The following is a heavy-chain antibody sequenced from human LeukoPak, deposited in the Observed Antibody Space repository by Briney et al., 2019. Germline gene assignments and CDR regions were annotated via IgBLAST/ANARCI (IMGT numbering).Heavy chain of an antibody. V-gene: IGHV3-23*01. CDR3: AKGLSGWYGGDYFDY. CDR1: GFTFSSYA. CDR2: ISGSGGST. J-gene: IGHJ4*02. Sequence: GGSLRLSCAASGFTFSSYAMSWVRQAPGKGLEWVSAISGSGGSTYYADSVKGRFTISRDNSKNTLYLQMNGLRAEDTAVYYCAKGLSGWYGGDYFDYWGQGTLVTVSS. D-gene: IGHD6-19*01.